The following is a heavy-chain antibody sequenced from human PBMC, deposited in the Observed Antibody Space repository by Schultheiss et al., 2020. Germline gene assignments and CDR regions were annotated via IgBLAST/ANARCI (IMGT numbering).Heavy chain of an antibody. D-gene: IGHD1-26*01. CDR1: GFIFDDYA. J-gene: IGHJ4*02. V-gene: IGHV3-11*06. CDR3: VRGSEKEPDY. Sequence: GGSLRLSCVASGFIFDDYAMHWVRQAPGKGLEWVSYISSSSSYTNYADSVKGRFTISRDNAKTSLFLQMDGLRGEDTAIYYCVRGSEKEPDYWGQGTLVTVSS. CDR2: ISSSSSYT.